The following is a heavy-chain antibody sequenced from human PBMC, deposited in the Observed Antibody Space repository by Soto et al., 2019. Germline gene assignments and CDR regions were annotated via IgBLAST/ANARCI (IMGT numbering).Heavy chain of an antibody. CDR2: IRQDGSDK. V-gene: IGHV3-7*01. CDR1: EFTFTNYW. J-gene: IGHJ4*02. D-gene: IGHD3-10*01. Sequence: EVQLVESGGGLVQPGGSLRLSCAASEFTFTNYWMSWVRQATGKGLEWVANIRQDGSDKYYVDSVKGRFTVSRDNAKNSLYLQMDSLRAEDTAVYYCARDSPFSALDYWGQGTLVTVSS. CDR3: ARDSPFSALDY.